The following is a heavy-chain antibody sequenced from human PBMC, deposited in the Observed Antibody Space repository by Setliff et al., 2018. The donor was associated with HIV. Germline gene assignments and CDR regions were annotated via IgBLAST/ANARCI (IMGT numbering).Heavy chain of an antibody. CDR2: ISSSSSTI. Sequence: GGSLRLSCAASGFSFSNAWMDWVRQAPGKGLEWLSYISSSSSTIYYKDSVKGRFTISRDNAKNSLYLQMNSLRADDTAVYYCARDNGGTWYSSETGAEYFQHWGQGTLVTVSS. CDR3: ARDNGGTWYSSETGAEYFQH. V-gene: IGHV3-48*01. D-gene: IGHD2-15*01. CDR1: GFSFSNAW. J-gene: IGHJ1*01.